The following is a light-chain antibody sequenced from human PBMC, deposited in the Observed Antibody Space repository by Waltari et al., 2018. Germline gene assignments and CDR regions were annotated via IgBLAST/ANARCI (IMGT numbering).Light chain of an antibody. CDR3: QQYNRWPPIT. J-gene: IGKJ5*01. CDR2: DAS. V-gene: IGKV3-15*01. CDR1: QSVSSH. Sequence: VVLTQSPATLSVSPGESAIISCRASQSVSSHLAWYHQKPGQAPRLLIYDASTRATAIPAKFRGSGSGTEFTLTISSLQSEDSATYYCQQYNRWPPITFGQGTRLEIK.